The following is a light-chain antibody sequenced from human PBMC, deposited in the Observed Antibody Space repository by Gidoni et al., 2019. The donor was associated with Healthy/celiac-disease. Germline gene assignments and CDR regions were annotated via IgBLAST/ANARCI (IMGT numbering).Light chain of an antibody. J-gene: IGKJ5*01. V-gene: IGKV1-12*01. CDR1: QRISSW. Sequence: DIQMNQSPSSVSASVGDRVTTTRRASQRISSWLAWYQQTPGKAPKLLIYAASSLQSGVPSRFSGSGSGTDFTLTISSLQPEDFATYYCQQDNRFPITFGQGTRLEIK. CDR3: QQDNRFPIT. CDR2: AAS.